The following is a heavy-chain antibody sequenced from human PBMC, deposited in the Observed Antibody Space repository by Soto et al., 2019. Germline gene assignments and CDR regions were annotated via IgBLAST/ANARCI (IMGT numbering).Heavy chain of an antibody. V-gene: IGHV4-34*01. D-gene: IGHD5-18*01. CDR3: AGEGYSYGYIDY. CDR1: GGSFSGYY. CDR2: INHSGST. J-gene: IGHJ4*02. Sequence: SETLSLTCAVYGGSFSGYYWSWIRQPPGKGLEWIGEINHSGSTNYNPSLKSRVTISVDTSKNQFSLKLSSVTAADTAVYYCAGEGYSYGYIDYWGQGTLVTVSS.